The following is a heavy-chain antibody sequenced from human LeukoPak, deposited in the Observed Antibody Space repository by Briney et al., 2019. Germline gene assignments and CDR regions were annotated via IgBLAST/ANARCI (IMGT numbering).Heavy chain of an antibody. CDR3: ARAFVVVVAATGGPLDY. CDR1: GFTFTDHY. D-gene: IGHD2-15*01. J-gene: IGHJ4*02. V-gene: IGHV3-11*01. Sequence: GGSLRLSCAASGFTFTDHYMSWIRLAPGKGLEWVSSISTSGTTMYYADSVKGRFTISRDNAKNSLSLQMNSLRAEDTAVYYCARAFVVVVAATGGPLDYWGQGTLVTVSS. CDR2: ISTSGTTM.